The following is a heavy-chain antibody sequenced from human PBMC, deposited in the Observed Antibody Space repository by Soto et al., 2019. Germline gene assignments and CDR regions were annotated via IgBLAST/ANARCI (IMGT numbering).Heavy chain of an antibody. CDR1: GRSISSVGYY. Sequence: QVQLQASGPGLVKPSQTLSLTCAVSGRSISSVGYYWSWVRQHPGKGLEWIGSISYTGSTYYNPSLQHRLSISRDTSGNRFSLRLNSVTAAETASYYCAIPHDYWNGYGPFDYWVQGSLVSVSS. J-gene: IGHJ4*02. CDR3: AIPHDYWNGYGPFDY. D-gene: IGHD3-3*01. CDR2: ISYTGST. V-gene: IGHV4-31*11.